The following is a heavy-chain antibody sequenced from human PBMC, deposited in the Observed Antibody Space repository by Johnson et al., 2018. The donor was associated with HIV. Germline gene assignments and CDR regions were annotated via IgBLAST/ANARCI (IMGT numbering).Heavy chain of an antibody. CDR3: ARESGWGHDAFDI. J-gene: IGHJ3*02. Sequence: LMSWVRQAPGKGLEWVGRINSKTDGGTTDYAAPVKGRFTISRDDSKNTLYLQMNSLRAEDTAVYSCARESGWGHDAFDIWGQGIMVTVSS. CDR2: INSKTDGGTT. V-gene: IGHV3-15*01. D-gene: IGHD3-22*01. CDR1: L.